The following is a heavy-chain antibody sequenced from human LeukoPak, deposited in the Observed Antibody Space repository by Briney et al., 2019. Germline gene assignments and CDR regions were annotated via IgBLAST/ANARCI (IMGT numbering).Heavy chain of an antibody. J-gene: IGHJ4*02. CDR3: VSFYEAY. Sequence: GGSLRLSCTASGNYWMHWVRQAPGEGLVWVSHINSDGSWTSYADSVKGRFTISKDNAKNTVYLQMNNLRAEDTAVYYCVSFYEAYWGRGTLVTVSS. V-gene: IGHV3-74*01. CDR2: INSDGSWT. D-gene: IGHD2/OR15-2a*01. CDR1: GNYW.